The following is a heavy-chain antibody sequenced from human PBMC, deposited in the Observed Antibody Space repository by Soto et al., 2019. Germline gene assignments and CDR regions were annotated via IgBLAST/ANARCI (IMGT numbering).Heavy chain of an antibody. CDR1: GGSISSGGYY. J-gene: IGHJ6*02. CDR3: ARDGGRAAAGKQNNMDV. D-gene: IGHD6-13*01. Sequence: ASETLSLTCTVSGGSISSGGYYWSWIRQHPGKGLEWIGYIYYSGSTYYNPSLKSRVTISVDTSKNQFSLKLSSVTAADTAVYYCARDGGRAAAGKQNNMDVWGQGTTVTVSS. V-gene: IGHV4-31*03. CDR2: IYYSGST.